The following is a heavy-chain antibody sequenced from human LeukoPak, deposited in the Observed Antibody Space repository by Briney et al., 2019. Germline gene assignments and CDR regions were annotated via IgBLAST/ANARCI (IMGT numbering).Heavy chain of an antibody. D-gene: IGHD3-9*01. CDR2: IRRKVYGGTP. CDR3: TRGASPDILTGDY. CDR1: GGSISSYY. Sequence: LSLTCTVSGGSISSYYWSWIRQPPGKGLEWVGFIRRKVYGGTPEYAASVKGRFTISRDDSKSIAYLQMNSLKAEDTAVYYCTRGASPDILTGDYWGQGTLVTVSS. J-gene: IGHJ4*02. V-gene: IGHV3-49*03.